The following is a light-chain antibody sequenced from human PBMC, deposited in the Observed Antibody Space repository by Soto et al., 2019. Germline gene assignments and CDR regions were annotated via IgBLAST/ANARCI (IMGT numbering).Light chain of an antibody. Sequence: EIVLTQSPGTLSLSPGERATLSCRASQSVSSSYLAWYQQKPGQAPRLLIYGASSRATGIPDRFSGSGSGTDFTLTISRLAPEDFAVYYCQQYGCSPPYTFGQGTMLEIK. CDR2: GAS. V-gene: IGKV3-20*01. CDR3: QQYGCSPPYT. CDR1: QSVSSSY. J-gene: IGKJ2*01.